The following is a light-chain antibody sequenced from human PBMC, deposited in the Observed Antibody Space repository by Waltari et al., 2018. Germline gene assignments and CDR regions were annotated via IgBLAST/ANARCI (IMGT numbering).Light chain of an antibody. V-gene: IGKV3-11*01. CDR2: DVS. Sequence: EIVLTQSPATLSLSPGERATLPCRASQSVRHYLAWYQQKPGQAPRLIIYDVSYRATAIPARFSGSGSGTDFTLTISSLEPEDFAVYYCQQRRNLPITFGQGTRLEIK. CDR3: QQRRNLPIT. CDR1: QSVRHY. J-gene: IGKJ5*01.